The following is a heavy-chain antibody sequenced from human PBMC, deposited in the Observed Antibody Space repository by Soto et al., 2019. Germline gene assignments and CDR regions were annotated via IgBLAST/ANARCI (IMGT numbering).Heavy chain of an antibody. Sequence: SETLSLTCGVSGGSLSGATYSWNWIRQPPGKGLEWIGYIFPSGTTYYNPSLKSRVTISIDVSKNQFSLSLTSLTAADTAVYYCASRDPGTSVDYWGQGTLVTVSS. CDR1: GGSLSGATYS. V-gene: IGHV4-30-2*01. J-gene: IGHJ4*02. D-gene: IGHD1-7*01. CDR3: ASRDPGTSVDY. CDR2: IFPSGTT.